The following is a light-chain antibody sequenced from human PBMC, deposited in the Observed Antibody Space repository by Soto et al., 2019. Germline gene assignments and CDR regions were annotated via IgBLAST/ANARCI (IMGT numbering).Light chain of an antibody. J-gene: IGKJ1*01. V-gene: IGKV1-5*01. CDR1: QSISSW. CDR2: DAS. CDR3: QQYDSYSWT. Sequence: DIQMTQSPSTLSASVGDRVTITCRASQSISSWLAWYQQKPGKAPKLLIHDASSLESGVPSRFSGSGSGTEFTLTISSLQTDDFASYYCQQYDSYSWTFGQGTKVDIK.